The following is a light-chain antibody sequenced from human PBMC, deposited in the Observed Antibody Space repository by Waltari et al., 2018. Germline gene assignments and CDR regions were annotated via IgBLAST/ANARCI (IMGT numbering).Light chain of an antibody. CDR2: DVT. J-gene: IGLJ3*02. V-gene: IGLV2-14*03. Sequence: QSALTQPASVSGSPGQSITISCTGIGGALGASYFVSWYQHHPGRAPQVIIYDVTNRPSGISARFSASKSADTASLTISGLQAEDEGDYYCSSQTPDGVVLFGGGTRVTVL. CDR1: GGALGASYF. CDR3: SSQTPDGVVL.